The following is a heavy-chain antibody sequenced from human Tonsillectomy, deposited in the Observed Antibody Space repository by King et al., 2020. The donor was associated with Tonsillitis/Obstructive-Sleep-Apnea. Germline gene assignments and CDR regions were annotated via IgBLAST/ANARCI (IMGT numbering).Heavy chain of an antibody. CDR1: GGSFSGYY. J-gene: IGHJ6*03. V-gene: IGHV4-34*01. Sequence: VQLQQWGAGLLKPSETLSLTCAVYGGSFSGYYWSWIRQPPGKGLEWIGEINHSGSTNYNPSLKSRVTISVDTSKNQFSLKLSSVTAADTAVYYCARGRDRYYYRDVWGKGTTGTVSS. CDR2: INHSGST. CDR3: ARGRDRYYYRDV.